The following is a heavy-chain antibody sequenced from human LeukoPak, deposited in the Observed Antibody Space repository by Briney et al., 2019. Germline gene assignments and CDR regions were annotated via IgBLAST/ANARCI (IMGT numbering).Heavy chain of an antibody. CDR2: ISAYNGNT. CDR1: GYTFTNYD. Sequence: ASVKVSCKASGYTFTNYDISWVRQAPGQGLEWMGWISAYNGNTNYAQKLQGRVTMTTDTSTSTAYMELRSLRSDDTAVYYCARDMYSSSQNAFDIWGQGTMVTVSS. V-gene: IGHV1-18*01. J-gene: IGHJ3*02. D-gene: IGHD6-13*01. CDR3: ARDMYSSSQNAFDI.